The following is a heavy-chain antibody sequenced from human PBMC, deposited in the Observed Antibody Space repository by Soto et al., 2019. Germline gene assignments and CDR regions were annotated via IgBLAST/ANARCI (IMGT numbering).Heavy chain of an antibody. CDR1: GFTFSSYA. Sequence: EVQLLESGGGLVQPGGSLRLSCAASGFTFSSYAMSWVRQAPGKGLEWVSDISGSGGSTYYADSGKGRLTISRDNSKNSLNLQINSPRAEDAALYYCARARVCLCDYWGQGTLVTVSS. CDR3: ARARVCLCDY. V-gene: IGHV3-23*01. CDR2: ISGSGGST. J-gene: IGHJ4*02.